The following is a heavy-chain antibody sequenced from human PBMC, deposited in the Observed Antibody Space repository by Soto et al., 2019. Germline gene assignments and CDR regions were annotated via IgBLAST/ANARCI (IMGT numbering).Heavy chain of an antibody. V-gene: IGHV4-30-2*01. CDR1: GGSISSGGYS. D-gene: IGHD3-3*01. CDR2: IYHSGST. CDR3: ARGYYDFWSGYYTNAFDI. J-gene: IGHJ3*02. Sequence: SETLSLTCAVSGGSISSGGYSWSWIRQPPGKGLEWIGYIYHSGSTYYNPSLKSRVTISVDRSKNQFSLKLSSVTAADTAVYYCARGYYDFWSGYYTNAFDIWGQGTMVT.